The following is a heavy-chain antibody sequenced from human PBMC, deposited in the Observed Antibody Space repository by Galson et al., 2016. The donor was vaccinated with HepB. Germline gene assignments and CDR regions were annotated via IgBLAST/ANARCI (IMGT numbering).Heavy chain of an antibody. Sequence: SVKVSCKASGYTFTSYYMHWVRQAPGQGLEWMGIINPSGGSTNYAQKFQGRVTMTRDTYTSTVNMELSSLRSEDTAVYYCARSVPGFWSGYYGYWGQGTLVTVTS. D-gene: IGHD3-3*01. CDR1: GYTFTSYY. J-gene: IGHJ4*02. V-gene: IGHV1-46*01. CDR3: ARSVPGFWSGYYGY. CDR2: INPSGGST.